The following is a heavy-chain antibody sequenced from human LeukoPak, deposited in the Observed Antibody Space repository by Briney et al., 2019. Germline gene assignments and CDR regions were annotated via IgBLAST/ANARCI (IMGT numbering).Heavy chain of an antibody. CDR1: GGSFSGYY. CDR2: INHSGST. D-gene: IGHD5-18*01. J-gene: IGHJ3*02. CDR3: ARVRYSYGYTYDAFDI. V-gene: IGHV4-34*01. Sequence: SETLSLTCAVYGGSFSGYYWSWIRQPPGKGLEWIGEINHSGSTNYIPSLKSRVTISVDTSKNQFSLKLSSVTAADTAVYYCARVRYSYGYTYDAFDIWGQGTMVTVSS.